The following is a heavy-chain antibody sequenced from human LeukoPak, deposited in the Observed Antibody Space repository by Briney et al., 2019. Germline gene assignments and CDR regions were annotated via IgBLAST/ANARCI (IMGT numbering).Heavy chain of an antibody. CDR1: GYTFTSYG. D-gene: IGHD3-3*01. Sequence: ASVKVSCKASGYTFTSYGISWVRQAPGQGLEWMGWISAYNGNTNYAQKLQGRVTMTTDTSTSTAYMELRSLRSDDTAVYYCARDRAIFGVVFGPMSEFVYMDVWGKGTTVTVSS. CDR3: ARDRAIFGVVFGPMSEFVYMDV. J-gene: IGHJ6*03. V-gene: IGHV1-18*01. CDR2: ISAYNGNT.